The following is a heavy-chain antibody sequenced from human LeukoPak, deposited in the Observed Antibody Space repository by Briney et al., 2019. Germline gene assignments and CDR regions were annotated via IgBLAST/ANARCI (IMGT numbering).Heavy chain of an antibody. V-gene: IGHV1-2*02. CDR3: ARGPHYGSGSYYNATGT. CDR1: GYTFTGYY. D-gene: IGHD3-10*01. CDR2: INPNSGGT. Sequence: ASVKVSCKASGYTFTGYYMHWVRQAPGQGLEWMGWINPNSGGTNYAQKFQGRVTMTRNTSISTAYMELSSLRSEDTAVYYCARGPHYGSGSYYNATGTWGQGTLVTVSS. J-gene: IGHJ4*02.